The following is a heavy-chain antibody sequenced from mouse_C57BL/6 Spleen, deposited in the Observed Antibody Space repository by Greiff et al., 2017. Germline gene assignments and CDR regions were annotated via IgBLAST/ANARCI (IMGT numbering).Heavy chain of an antibody. V-gene: IGHV5-16*01. CDR2: INYDGSST. Sequence: EVQLVESEGVLVQSGSSMKLSCTASGFTFCDYYMAWVRQAPEKGLEWVANINYDGSSTYYLDSSKSRFIISRDNAKNILYLQMSSLRSEDTATYYCARGGDGYWYFDVWGTGTTVTVSS. CDR3: ARGGDGYWYFDV. J-gene: IGHJ1*03. CDR1: GFTFCDYY. D-gene: IGHD3-3*01.